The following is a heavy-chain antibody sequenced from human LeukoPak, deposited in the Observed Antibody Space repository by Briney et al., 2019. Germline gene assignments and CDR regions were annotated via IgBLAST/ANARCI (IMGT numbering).Heavy chain of an antibody. CDR2: IYHSGST. Sequence: PSETLSLTCAVSGYSISSGYYWGWIRQPPGKGLEWIGSIYHSGSTYYNPSLKSRVTISVDTSKNQFSLKLSPVTAADTAVYYCARGVGATNWFDPWGQGTLVTVSS. V-gene: IGHV4-38-2*01. J-gene: IGHJ5*02. CDR1: GYSISSGYY. CDR3: ARGVGATNWFDP. D-gene: IGHD1-26*01.